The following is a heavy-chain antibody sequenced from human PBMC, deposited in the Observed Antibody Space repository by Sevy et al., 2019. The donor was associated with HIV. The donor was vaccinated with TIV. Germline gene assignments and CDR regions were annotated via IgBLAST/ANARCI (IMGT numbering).Heavy chain of an antibody. Sequence: ASVKVSCKASGYTFTSYDINWVRQATGQGLEWRGWMNPNSANTDYAQKFQGRVTMTRNTSISTAYMELSSLRSEDTAVYYCARPGITAARDAFDIWGQGTMVTVSS. D-gene: IGHD6-13*01. CDR3: ARPGITAARDAFDI. CDR1: GYTFTSYD. J-gene: IGHJ3*02. V-gene: IGHV1-8*01. CDR2: MNPNSANT.